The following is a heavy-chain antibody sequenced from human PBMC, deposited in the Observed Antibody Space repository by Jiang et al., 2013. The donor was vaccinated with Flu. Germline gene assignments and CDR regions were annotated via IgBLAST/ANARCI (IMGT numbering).Heavy chain of an antibody. Sequence: GLVKPSETLSLTCTVSGGSISSYYWSWIRQPHGKGLEWIGFIPLQREHRRQPSLKGRVTMSLDMSKSQFSLKLNSVTAADTGVYYCATRNHFGNSQYFDFWGQGNPGSPSPQ. CDR3: ATRNHFGNSQYFDF. J-gene: IGHJ4*02. V-gene: IGHV4-59*12. D-gene: IGHD4-23*01. CDR2: IPLQREH. CDR1: GGSISSYY.